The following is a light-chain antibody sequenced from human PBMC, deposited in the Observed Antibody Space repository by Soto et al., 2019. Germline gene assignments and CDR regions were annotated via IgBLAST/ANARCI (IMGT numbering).Light chain of an antibody. CDR3: QSYDSSLRVSV. Sequence: QSVLTQPPSVSGAPGQRVTISCTGSSSNIGAGYDVHWYQQLPGTAPKLLIYGNSNRPSGGPDRVSGSKSGTSASLAITGLQAEDEADYYCQSYDSSLRVSVFGGGTTLTVL. CDR2: GNS. CDR1: SSNIGAGYD. J-gene: IGLJ2*01. V-gene: IGLV1-40*01.